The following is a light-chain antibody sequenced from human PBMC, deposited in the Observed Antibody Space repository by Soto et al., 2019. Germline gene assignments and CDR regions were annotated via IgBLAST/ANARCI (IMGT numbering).Light chain of an antibody. Sequence: QSGLTQPASVSGSPGQSITIPCTGTSSDIGNYNSVSWYQQHPGKAPKLIIYEVTNRPSGVSDRFSGSKSGNTASLTISGLQAEDEADYYCGSWTTYRPYVFATGTKVTVX. CDR3: GSWTTYRPYV. CDR1: SSDIGNYNS. V-gene: IGLV2-14*01. CDR2: EVT. J-gene: IGLJ1*01.